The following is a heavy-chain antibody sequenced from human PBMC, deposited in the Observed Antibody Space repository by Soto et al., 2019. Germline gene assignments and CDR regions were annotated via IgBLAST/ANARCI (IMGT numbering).Heavy chain of an antibody. CDR3: ATLIVVVPAVDAFDI. V-gene: IGHV3-48*03. D-gene: IGHD2-2*01. CDR2: ISSSGSTI. J-gene: IGHJ3*02. CDR1: GFTFSSYE. Sequence: GGSLRLSCAASGFTFSSYEMNWVRQAPGKGLEWVSYISSSGSTIYYADSVKGRFTISRDNAKNSLYLQMNSLRAEDTAVYYCATLIVVVPAVDAFDIWGQGTMVTVSS.